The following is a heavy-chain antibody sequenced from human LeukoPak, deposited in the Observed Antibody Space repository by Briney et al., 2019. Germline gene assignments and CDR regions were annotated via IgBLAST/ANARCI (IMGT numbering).Heavy chain of an antibody. V-gene: IGHV1-69*05. Sequence: SVKVSCKASGGTFSSYAISWVRQAPGQGLEWMGRIIPIFGTANYAQKFQGRVTITTDESTSTAYMELSSLRSEDTAVCYCARVVGWPPNSSRLYYMDVWGKGTTVTVSS. CDR3: ARVVGWPPNSSRLYYMDV. CDR1: GGTFSSYA. J-gene: IGHJ6*03. CDR2: IIPIFGTA. D-gene: IGHD6-13*01.